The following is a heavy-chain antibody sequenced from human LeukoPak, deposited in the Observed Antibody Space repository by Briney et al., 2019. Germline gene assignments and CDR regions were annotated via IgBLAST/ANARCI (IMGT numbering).Heavy chain of an antibody. J-gene: IGHJ5*02. CDR1: KFIFSSYW. D-gene: IGHD3-16*01. CDR3: ARDSYVFDP. Sequence: GGSLRLSCTSSKFIFSSYWMSWVRQAPGKGLEWVANIKQDGSERYYVDSVKGRFTISRDNAKNSLYLQMNSLRAEDTAAYYCARDSYVFDPWGQGTLVTVSS. V-gene: IGHV3-7*01. CDR2: IKQDGSER.